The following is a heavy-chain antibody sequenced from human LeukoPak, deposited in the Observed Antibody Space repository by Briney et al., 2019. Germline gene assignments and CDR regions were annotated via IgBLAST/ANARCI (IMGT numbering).Heavy chain of an antibody. CDR3: ASQYCSSTREDWYFDL. J-gene: IGHJ2*01. CDR2: INHSGST. Sequence: SETLSLTCAVYGGSFSGYYWSWIRQPPGKGLEWIGEINHSGSTNYNPSLKSRVTISVDTSKNQFSLKLSSVTAADTAVCYCASQYCSSTREDWYFDLWDRGTLVTVSS. CDR1: GGSFSGYY. V-gene: IGHV4-34*01. D-gene: IGHD2-2*01.